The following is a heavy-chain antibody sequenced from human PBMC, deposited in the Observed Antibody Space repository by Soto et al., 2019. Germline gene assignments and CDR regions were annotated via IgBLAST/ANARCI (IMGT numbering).Heavy chain of an antibody. J-gene: IGHJ6*02. CDR1: GYIFVNYG. CDR2: MSPYSGNT. V-gene: IGHV1-18*01. D-gene: IGHD3-16*01. CDR3: AMEDNYVTPTPQDV. Sequence: QVQLVQSGDEVRKPGSSVQVSCKASGYIFVNYGIAWVRQAPGQGLEWMGWMSPYSGNTHYASKVQGRLTMTTDTSTSTAYMDLGSLTSDDTVVYYCAMEDNYVTPTPQDVWGQGTTVTVSS.